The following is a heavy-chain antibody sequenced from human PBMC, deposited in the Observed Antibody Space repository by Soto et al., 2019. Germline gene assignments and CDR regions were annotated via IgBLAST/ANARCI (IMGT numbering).Heavy chain of an antibody. J-gene: IGHJ4*02. D-gene: IGHD3-10*01. CDR3: ARDPAYYGSGSYYY. CDR2: ISSRGSTI. CDR1: GFTFSDYY. V-gene: IGHV3-11*01. Sequence: GGSLSLSCAASGFTFSDYYMSWIRQAPGKGLEWVSYISSRGSTIYYADSVKGRFTISRDNAKNSLYLQMNSLRAEDTAVYYCARDPAYYGSGSYYYWGQGTLVTVSS.